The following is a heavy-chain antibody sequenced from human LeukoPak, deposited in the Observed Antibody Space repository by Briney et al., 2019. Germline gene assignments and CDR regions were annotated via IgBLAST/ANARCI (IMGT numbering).Heavy chain of an antibody. V-gene: IGHV1-2*02. Sequence: ASVTVSCKASGYTFTAYYIHWVRQAPGQGLEWMAWINPNSGDTYSAPHLQGRVTMTRDMSISTASMELSWLSSDDTAVYYCATGVATAFTFWGQGTLVTVSS. D-gene: IGHD5-18*01. CDR2: INPNSGDT. CDR3: ATGVATAFTF. J-gene: IGHJ4*02. CDR1: GYTFTAYY.